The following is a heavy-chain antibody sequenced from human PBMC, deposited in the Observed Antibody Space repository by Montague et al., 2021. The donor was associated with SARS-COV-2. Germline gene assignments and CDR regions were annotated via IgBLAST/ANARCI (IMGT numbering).Heavy chain of an antibody. D-gene: IGHD3-3*01. CDR3: AREHWENYYDFWSGTNLASDYPYYGMDV. V-gene: IGHV4-38-2*02. J-gene: IGHJ6*02. CDR2: IFQSGTT. Sequence: SETLSLTCTVPGYSISDGYYWVWIRQPPGKGLEWIGNIFQSGTTXYNPSLERRSTMSVDTSKNQFSLKLSSVTAADTAVYYCAREHWENYYDFWSGTNLASDYPYYGMDVWGQGTTVTVSS. CDR1: GYSISDGYY.